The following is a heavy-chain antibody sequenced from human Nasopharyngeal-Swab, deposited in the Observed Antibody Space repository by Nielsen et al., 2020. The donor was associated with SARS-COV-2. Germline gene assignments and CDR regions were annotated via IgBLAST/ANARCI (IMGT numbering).Heavy chain of an antibody. Sequence: SETLSLTCSVSGGSISSRSYYWVWIRQAPGKGLEWIGSIYSSGDTYYNPPLKSRVTMSVDTSKNQFSLKLTSVTAADTAVYYCARDTAYIPSGFDPWGQGTLVTVSS. V-gene: IGHV4-39*07. D-gene: IGHD2-2*02. J-gene: IGHJ5*02. CDR1: GGSISSRSYY. CDR3: ARDTAYIPSGFDP. CDR2: IYSSGDT.